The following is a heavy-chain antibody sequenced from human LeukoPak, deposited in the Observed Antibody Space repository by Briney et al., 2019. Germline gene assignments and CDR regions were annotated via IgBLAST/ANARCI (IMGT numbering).Heavy chain of an antibody. CDR3: ASERGYHAN. J-gene: IGHJ4*02. V-gene: IGHV4-34*01. CDR2: INHSGST. Sequence: PETLSLTCAVYGGSFSGYYWSWIRQPPGKGLEWIGEINHSGSTNYNPSLEGRVTMSVDTSKNQFSLNVISMTAADTAMYYCASERGYHANWGQGTLVTVSS. D-gene: IGHD5-12*01. CDR1: GGSFSGYY.